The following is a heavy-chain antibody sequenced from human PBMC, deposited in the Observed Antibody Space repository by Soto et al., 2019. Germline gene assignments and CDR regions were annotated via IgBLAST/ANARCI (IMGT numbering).Heavy chain of an antibody. J-gene: IGHJ3*02. D-gene: IGHD1-26*01. CDR3: AIEKVGAASVHVFDI. V-gene: IGHV3-13*04. CDR2: IGTAGDT. CDR1: GFTFSSYD. Sequence: GGSLRLSCAASGFTFSSYDMQWVRQATGKGLEWVSAIGTAGDTYYPGSVKGRFTISRENAKNSLYLQMNNLRAEDTALYYCAIEKVGAASVHVFDIWGQGTMVTVSS.